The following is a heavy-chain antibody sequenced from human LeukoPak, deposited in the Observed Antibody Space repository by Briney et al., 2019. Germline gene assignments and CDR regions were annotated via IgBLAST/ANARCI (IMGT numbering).Heavy chain of an antibody. D-gene: IGHD3-10*01. Sequence: GGSLRLSCAASGFTFSSYAMSWVRQAPGKGLEWVSSISSSSSYIYYADSVKGRFTISRDNAKNSLYLQMNSLRAEDTAVYYCARLGHYGSGSYYNVLDPDYWGQGTLVTVSS. CDR2: ISSSSSYI. V-gene: IGHV3-21*01. J-gene: IGHJ4*02. CDR1: GFTFSSYA. CDR3: ARLGHYGSGSYYNVLDPDY.